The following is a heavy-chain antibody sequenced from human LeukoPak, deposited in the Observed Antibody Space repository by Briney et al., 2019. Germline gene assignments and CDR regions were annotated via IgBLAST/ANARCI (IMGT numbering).Heavy chain of an antibody. CDR3: ATPSSSYSNSLYNWFDP. CDR2: ISDSGVST. CDR1: GFTFNNYA. V-gene: IGHV3-23*01. Sequence: RPGGSLRLSCAASGFTFNNYAMNWVRQAPGKGLEWVSSISDSGVSTYYADSVKGRFTISRDNSKNTLYLYMDSLRAEDTAVYYCATPSSSYSNSLYNWFDPWGQGTLVTVSS. J-gene: IGHJ5*02. D-gene: IGHD4-11*01.